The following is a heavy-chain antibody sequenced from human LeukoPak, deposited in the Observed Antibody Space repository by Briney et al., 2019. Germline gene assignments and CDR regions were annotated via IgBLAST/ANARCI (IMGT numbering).Heavy chain of an antibody. J-gene: IGHJ4*02. CDR1: GYTFTIYG. Sequence: ASVRVSCKASGYTFTIYGISWVRQAPGQGGEWMGWISAYNGNTNYAQKLQGRVTMTTDTSTSTAYMELRSLRSDDTAVYYCARVGRGYSYGYAGYWGQGTLVTVSS. D-gene: IGHD5-18*01. CDR3: ARVGRGYSYGYAGY. CDR2: ISAYNGNT. V-gene: IGHV1-18*01.